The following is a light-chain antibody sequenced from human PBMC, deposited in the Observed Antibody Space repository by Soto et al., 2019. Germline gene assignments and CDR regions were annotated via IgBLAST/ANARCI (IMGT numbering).Light chain of an antibody. J-gene: IGKJ1*01. CDR3: QQYSFLPRT. CDR2: GAS. CDR1: QSVSSD. Sequence: EIVMTQSPATLSVSPGERATLSCRASQSVSSDLAWYHQKPGQAPRLLIYGASTRATGIPDRFGGSGSGTDFTLTISRLEPEDFAVYYCQQYSFLPRTFGQGTKVDIK. V-gene: IGKV3D-15*02.